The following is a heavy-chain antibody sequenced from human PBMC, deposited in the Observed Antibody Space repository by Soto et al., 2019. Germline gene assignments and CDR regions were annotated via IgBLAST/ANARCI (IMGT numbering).Heavy chain of an antibody. CDR1: GGSISSSSYY. J-gene: IGHJ6*02. D-gene: IGHD3-10*01. CDR2: IYYSGST. CDR3: ATGITMVRGPKRNGMDV. V-gene: IGHV4-39*01. Sequence: PSETLSLTCTVSGGSISSSSYYWGWIRQPPGKGLEWIGSIYYSGSTYYNPYLKSRVNISVDTSKNQFSLKLNYVTAADTAVYYCATGITMVRGPKRNGMDVWGQGTTVT.